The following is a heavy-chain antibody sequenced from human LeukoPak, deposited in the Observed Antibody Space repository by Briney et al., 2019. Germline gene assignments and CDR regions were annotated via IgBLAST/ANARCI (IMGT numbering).Heavy chain of an antibody. V-gene: IGHV3-7*03. D-gene: IGHD2-2*01. CDR3: AKGPVAAAPSWFDP. J-gene: IGHJ5*02. Sequence: GGSLRLSCAASGFTFSSYWMSWVRQAPGKGLEWVANIKQDGSEKYYVDSVKGRFTISRDNSKNTLYLQMNSLRAEDTAVYYCAKGPVAAAPSWFDPWGQGTLVTVSS. CDR2: IKQDGSEK. CDR1: GFTFSSYW.